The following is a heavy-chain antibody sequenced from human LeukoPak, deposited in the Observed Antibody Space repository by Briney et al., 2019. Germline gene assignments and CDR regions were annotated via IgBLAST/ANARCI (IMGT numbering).Heavy chain of an antibody. Sequence: GGSLRLSCAASGFGFTNAWMSWVRQAPGKGLEWVSVISGSGGNRNYGDAVKGRFTISRDNSNNNTMYLQMNSLRAEDTAVYYCARVRLNYDSRGLRYYFDYWGQGTLVTVSS. V-gene: IGHV3-23*01. CDR3: ARVRLNYDSRGLRYYFDY. J-gene: IGHJ4*02. CDR1: GFGFTNAW. CDR2: ISGSGGNR. D-gene: IGHD3-22*01.